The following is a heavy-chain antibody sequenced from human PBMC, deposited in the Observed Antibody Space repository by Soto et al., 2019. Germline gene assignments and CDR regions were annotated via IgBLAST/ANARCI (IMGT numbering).Heavy chain of an antibody. CDR1: GGSISDISYC. D-gene: IGHD2-15*01. J-gene: IGHJ5*02. CDR3: ARHKSGSDWLDP. Sequence: PSETLSLTCTVSGGSISDISYCWGWIRQPPGKGLQWIGCMFYSGATYYNPSLKNRVTLPVDTSNNEFSLKLVSVTAPGTAVYYCARHKSGSDWLDPWGQGTLVTVSS. CDR2: MFYSGAT. V-gene: IGHV4-39*01.